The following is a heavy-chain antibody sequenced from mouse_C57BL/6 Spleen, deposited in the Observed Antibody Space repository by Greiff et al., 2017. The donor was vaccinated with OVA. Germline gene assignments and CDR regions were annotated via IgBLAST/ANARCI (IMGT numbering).Heavy chain of an antibody. V-gene: IGHV1-59*01. CDR1: GYTFTSYW. J-gene: IGHJ4*01. Sequence: QVQLQQPGAELVRPGTSVKLSCKASGYTFTSYWMHWVKQRPGQGLEWIGVIDPSDSYTNYNQKFKGKATLTVDTSSSTAYMQLSSLTSEDSAVYYCARVGGTTVVARYAMDYWGQGTSVTVSS. CDR3: ARVGGTTVVARYAMDY. D-gene: IGHD1-1*01. CDR2: IDPSDSYT.